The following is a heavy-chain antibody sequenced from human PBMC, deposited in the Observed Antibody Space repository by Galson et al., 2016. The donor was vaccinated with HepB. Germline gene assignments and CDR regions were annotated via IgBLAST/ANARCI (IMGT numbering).Heavy chain of an antibody. CDR2: IYHSGST. D-gene: IGHD3-22*01. Sequence: TLSLTCAVSGGSISSGGYSWTWIRQPPGKGLEWIGYIYHSGSTYYNPSLQSRVIISIDRSKNQFSLKLNSVTAADTAVYYCARDNTLSGYYNFDYWGQGTLVTVSS. J-gene: IGHJ4*02. CDR3: ARDNTLSGYYNFDY. CDR1: GGSISSGGYS. V-gene: IGHV4-30-2*01.